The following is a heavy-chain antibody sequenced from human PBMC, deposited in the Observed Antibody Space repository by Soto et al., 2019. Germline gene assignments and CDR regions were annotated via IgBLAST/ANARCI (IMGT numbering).Heavy chain of an antibody. Sequence: GGSLRLSCAASGFTFSSYAMHWVRQAPGKGLEWVAVISYDGSNKYYADSVKGRFTISRDNSKNTLYLQMNSLRAEDTAVYYCARFSKAAAGRGLPVRVDYWGQGTLVTVSS. V-gene: IGHV3-30-3*01. J-gene: IGHJ4*02. D-gene: IGHD6-13*01. CDR1: GFTFSSYA. CDR2: ISYDGSNK. CDR3: ARFSKAAAGRGLPVRVDY.